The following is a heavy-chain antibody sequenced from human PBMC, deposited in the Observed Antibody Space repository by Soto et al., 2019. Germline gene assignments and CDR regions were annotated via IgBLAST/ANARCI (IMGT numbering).Heavy chain of an antibody. J-gene: IGHJ4*02. CDR3: ARSVVSSSPENFDY. D-gene: IGHD6-6*01. Sequence: GASVNVSCKASGGTFSSYAISWVRQAPGQGLEWMGGIIPIFGTANYAQKFQGRVTITADESTSTAYMELSSLRSEDTAVYYCARSVVSSSPENFDYWGQGTLVTVSS. V-gene: IGHV1-69*13. CDR2: IIPIFGTA. CDR1: GGTFSSYA.